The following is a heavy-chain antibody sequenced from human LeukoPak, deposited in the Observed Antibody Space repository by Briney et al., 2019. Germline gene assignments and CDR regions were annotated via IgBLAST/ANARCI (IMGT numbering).Heavy chain of an antibody. D-gene: IGHD6-13*01. CDR3: ARGRLAAAGPTGWFDP. J-gene: IGHJ5*02. Sequence: GASVKVSCKASGYTFTGYYMHWVRQAPGQGLEWMGWISPNSGGTNYAQKFQGRVTMTRDTSISTAYMELSRLRSDDTAVYYCARGRLAAAGPTGWFDPWGQGTLVTVSS. CDR1: GYTFTGYY. V-gene: IGHV1-2*02. CDR2: ISPNSGGT.